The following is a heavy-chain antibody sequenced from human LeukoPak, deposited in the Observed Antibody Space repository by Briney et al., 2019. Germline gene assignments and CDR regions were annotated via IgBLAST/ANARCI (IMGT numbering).Heavy chain of an antibody. Sequence: SSETLSLTCTVSGGSVSSGSYYWSWIRQPPGKGLGWSGYVYYSGSTNHNPSLKSRVTISVDTSKNQFSLKLSSVTAADTAVYYCARGYCSGGSCYSGQYWFDPWGQGTLVTVSS. CDR1: GGSVSSGSYY. D-gene: IGHD2-15*01. J-gene: IGHJ5*02. CDR3: ARGYCSGGSCYSGQYWFDP. CDR2: VYYSGST. V-gene: IGHV4-61*01.